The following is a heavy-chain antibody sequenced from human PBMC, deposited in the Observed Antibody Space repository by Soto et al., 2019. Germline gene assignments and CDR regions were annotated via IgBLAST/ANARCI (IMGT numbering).Heavy chain of an antibody. J-gene: IGHJ4*02. D-gene: IGHD6-6*01. Sequence: GGSLRLSCAASGFTFSSYGMHWVRQAPGKGLEWVAVISYDGSNKYYADSVKGRFTISRDNSKNTLYLQMNSLRAEDTAVYYCAKDRSSYIAARPLSHYFDYWGQGTLVTVSS. CDR2: ISYDGSNK. CDR3: AKDRSSYIAARPLSHYFDY. V-gene: IGHV3-30*18. CDR1: GFTFSSYG.